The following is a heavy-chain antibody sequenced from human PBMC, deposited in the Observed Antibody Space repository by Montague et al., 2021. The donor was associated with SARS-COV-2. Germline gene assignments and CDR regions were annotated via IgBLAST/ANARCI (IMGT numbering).Heavy chain of an antibody. D-gene: IGHD1-26*01. CDR1: GDSISTDHW. J-gene: IGHJ4*02. V-gene: IGHV4-4*02. CDR2: IYPTDST. Sequence: SETLSLTCVVSGDSISTDHWSTWVRLPAEKVLESGGVIYPTDSTTFKPSLKSRVSMSVDKSWNQFSLRLTSVTAADTAIYYCARKGGGRSDRAYWGQGTLVTVSS. CDR3: ARKGGGRSDRAY.